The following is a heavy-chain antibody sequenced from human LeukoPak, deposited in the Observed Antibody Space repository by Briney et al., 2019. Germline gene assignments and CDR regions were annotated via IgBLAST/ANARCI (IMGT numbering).Heavy chain of an antibody. CDR2: INPSGGST. CDR3: ARGVVLEVGATTAPFDI. D-gene: IGHD1-26*01. Sequence: ASAKVSCKASGYTFTSYYMHWVRQAPGQGLEWMGIINPSGGSTSYAQKFQGRVTMTRDTSTSTVYMELSSLRSEDTAVYYCARGVVLEVGATTAPFDIWGQGTMVTVSS. V-gene: IGHV1-46*01. J-gene: IGHJ3*02. CDR1: GYTFTSYY.